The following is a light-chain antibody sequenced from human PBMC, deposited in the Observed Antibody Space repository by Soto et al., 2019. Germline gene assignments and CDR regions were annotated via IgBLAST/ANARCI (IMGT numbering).Light chain of an antibody. J-gene: IGLJ2*01. CDR1: SSDVGAYDY. Sequence: QSALTQPASVSGSPGQSITISCTGTSSDVGAYDYVSWYQQHPGKAPKLMIYEVSNRPSGVTNRFSGSKSGNTASLTISGLQADDEADYYCSSYTSTGTRVFGGGTKVTVL. CDR3: SSYTSTGTRV. CDR2: EVS. V-gene: IGLV2-14*01.